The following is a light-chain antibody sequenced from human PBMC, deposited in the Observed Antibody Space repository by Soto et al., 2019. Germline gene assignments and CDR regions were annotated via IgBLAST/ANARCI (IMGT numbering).Light chain of an antibody. V-gene: IGLV2-14*01. CDR3: CSFAGSYTFWV. CDR2: EVS. CDR1: SNDVGAFNF. J-gene: IGLJ3*02. Sequence: QSALTQPASVSGSPGQSITISCTGTSNDVGAFNFVSWYQQHPGKAPKVIIYEVSNRPSGVSNRFSGSKSGNTASLTISGLQAEDEADYYCCSFAGSYTFWVFGGGTKVTVL.